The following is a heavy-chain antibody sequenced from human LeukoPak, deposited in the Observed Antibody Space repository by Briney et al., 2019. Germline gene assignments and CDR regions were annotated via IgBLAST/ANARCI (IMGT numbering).Heavy chain of an antibody. D-gene: IGHD3-10*01. CDR3: ARGGVDYYGSGTYYLMYYFDY. CDR2: INPNSGGT. CDR1: GYTFTGYY. J-gene: IGHJ4*02. V-gene: IGHV1-2*02. Sequence: VASVKVSCKASGYTFTGYYMHWVRQAPGQGLEWMGWINPNSGGTNYAQKFQGRVTMTRDTSISTAYMELSRLRSDDTAVYYCARGGVDYYGSGTYYLMYYFDYWGQGALVTVSS.